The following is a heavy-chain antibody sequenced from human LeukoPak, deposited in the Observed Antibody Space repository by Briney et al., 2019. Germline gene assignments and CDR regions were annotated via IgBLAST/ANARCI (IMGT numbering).Heavy chain of an antibody. D-gene: IGHD2-2*01. Sequence: GGSLRLSCAVSGFTFDDYAMNWVRQAPGKGLEWVSGVNWNGGSAGYADSVKGRFTISRDNAKNSLFLQMNSLRAEDTALYYCARGDYCRGNSCFLHMDVWGKGATVTVSS. J-gene: IGHJ6*03. V-gene: IGHV3-20*04. CDR1: GFTFDDYA. CDR3: ARGDYCRGNSCFLHMDV. CDR2: VNWNGGSA.